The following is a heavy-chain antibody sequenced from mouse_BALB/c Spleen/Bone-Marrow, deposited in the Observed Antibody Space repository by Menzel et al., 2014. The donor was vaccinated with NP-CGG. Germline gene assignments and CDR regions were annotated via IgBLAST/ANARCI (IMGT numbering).Heavy chain of an antibody. Sequence: VQLQQSGPGLVASSQSLSIPCTVSGLSLTSYGVHWVRQPPGKGMEWLGLIWAGGSTNYNSVLMFRLSISTDNSKSQVILEMNHLQTDDTAMYYCARRDCGCRGGCFDVWGPGTTVTVSS. CDR3: ARRDCGCRGGCFDV. CDR2: IWAGGST. V-gene: IGHV2-9*02. J-gene: IGHJ1*01. CDR1: GLSLTSYG. D-gene: IGHD3-3*01.